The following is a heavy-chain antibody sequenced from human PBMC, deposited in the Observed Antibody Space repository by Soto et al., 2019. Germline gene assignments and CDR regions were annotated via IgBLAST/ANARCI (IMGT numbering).Heavy chain of an antibody. CDR1: GGSISSYY. CDR2: IYYSGST. Sequence: PSETLSLTCTVSGGSISSYYWSWIRQPPGKGLEWIGYIYYSGSTNYNPSLKSRVTISVDTSKNTLYLQMNSLRAEDTAVYYCAKDVILWFGELGGWFDPWGQGTLVTVSS. J-gene: IGHJ5*02. D-gene: IGHD3-10*01. V-gene: IGHV4-59*12. CDR3: AKDVILWFGELGGWFDP.